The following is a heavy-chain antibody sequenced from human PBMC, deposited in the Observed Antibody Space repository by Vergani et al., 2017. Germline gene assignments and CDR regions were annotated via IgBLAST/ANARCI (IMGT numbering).Heavy chain of an antibody. J-gene: IGHJ4*02. CDR2: SIPIFGTA. V-gene: IGHV1-69*01. CDR1: GFTFSSYG. CDR3: ARTTSKNWNYRFDY. D-gene: IGHD1-7*01. Sequence: QVQLVESGGGVVQPGRSLRLSCAASGFTFSSYGISWVRQAPGQGLEWMGGSIPIFGTANYAQKFLGRVTIIADESTSTAYMELSSLRSEDTAVYYCARTTSKNWNYRFDYWGQGTLVTVSS.